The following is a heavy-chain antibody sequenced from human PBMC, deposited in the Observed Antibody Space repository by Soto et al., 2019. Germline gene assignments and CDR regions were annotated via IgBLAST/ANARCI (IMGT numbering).Heavy chain of an antibody. D-gene: IGHD3-22*01. CDR3: AKVGGMKYYYDSSGYRPDTYYYYGMDV. Sequence: SVKVSCKASGGTFSSYAISWVRQAPGQGLEWMGGIIPIFGTANYAQKFQGRVTITADESTSTAYMELSSLRSEDTAVYYCAKVGGMKYYYDSSGYRPDTYYYYGMDVWGQGTTVTVS. V-gene: IGHV1-69*13. CDR1: GGTFSSYA. J-gene: IGHJ6*02. CDR2: IIPIFGTA.